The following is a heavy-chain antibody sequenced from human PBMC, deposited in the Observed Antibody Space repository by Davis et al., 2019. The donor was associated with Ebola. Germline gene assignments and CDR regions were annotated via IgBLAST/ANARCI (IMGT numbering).Heavy chain of an antibody. V-gene: IGHV4-31*03. Sequence: TLSLTCTVSGGSIDSGGYYWSWIRQRPGKGLEWIGYIFYSGSTYYNPSLKSRVTISVDTSKNHFSLSLRSVTAADTAVYYCARRAGFQYYYGMDVWGKGTTVTVSS. CDR2: IFYSGST. CDR1: GGSIDSGGYY. CDR3: ARRAGFQYYYGMDV. D-gene: IGHD3-10*01. J-gene: IGHJ6*04.